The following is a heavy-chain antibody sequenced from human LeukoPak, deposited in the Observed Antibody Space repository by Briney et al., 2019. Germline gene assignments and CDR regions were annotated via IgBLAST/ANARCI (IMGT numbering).Heavy chain of an antibody. V-gene: IGHV1-69*01. CDR2: IIPIFGTA. CDR1: GGTFSSYA. Sequence: SVKVSCKASGGTFSSYAISWGRQAPGQGLEWMGGIIPIFGTANYAQKFQGRVTITADESTSTAYMELSSLRSEDTAVYYCARARDPHRRGFDYWGQGTLVTVSS. D-gene: IGHD1-14*01. CDR3: ARARDPHRRGFDY. J-gene: IGHJ4*02.